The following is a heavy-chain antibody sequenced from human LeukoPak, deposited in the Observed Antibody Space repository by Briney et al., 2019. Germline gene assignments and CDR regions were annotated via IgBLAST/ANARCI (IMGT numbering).Heavy chain of an antibody. D-gene: IGHD3-10*01. J-gene: IGHJ4*02. Sequence: GGSLRPSCAASEFVFSDYYMSWIRQAPGKGLEWVSYISDSGSTIYYADSVKGRFTISRDNVKNSLYLQMNGLRAEDTAVYYCAREMEGDYGSGTFFDLWGQGNMVTVSS. V-gene: IGHV3-11*01. CDR1: EFVFSDYY. CDR3: AREMEGDYGSGTFFDL. CDR2: ISDSGSTI.